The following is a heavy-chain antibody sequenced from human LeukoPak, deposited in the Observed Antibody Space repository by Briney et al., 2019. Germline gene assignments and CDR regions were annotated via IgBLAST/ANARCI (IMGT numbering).Heavy chain of an antibody. CDR2: ISSSSSYI. J-gene: IGHJ4*02. CDR1: GFTFSSYS. D-gene: IGHD3-10*01. Sequence: GGSLRLSCAASGFTFSSYSMNWVRQAPGKGLEWVSFISSSSSYIYYADSMKGRFTISRDDSKNTLYLQMNSLRAEDTAVYYCATPYDSGGLAYWGQGTLVTVSS. CDR3: ATPYDSGGLAY. V-gene: IGHV3-21*04.